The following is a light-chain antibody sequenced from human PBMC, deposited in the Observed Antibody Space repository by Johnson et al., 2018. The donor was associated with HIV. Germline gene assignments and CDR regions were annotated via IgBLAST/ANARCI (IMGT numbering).Light chain of an antibody. Sequence: QSVLTQPPSVSAAPGQKVTISCSGTSSNIGNHYVSWYQLLPGTAPNLLIYDNNQRPSGIPDRFSVSNSGTSATLGITGLQTGDEADYYCGTWDSSLSTYVFGTGTKVTVL. CDR3: GTWDSSLSTYV. V-gene: IGLV1-51*01. CDR1: SSNIGNHY. J-gene: IGLJ1*01. CDR2: DNN.